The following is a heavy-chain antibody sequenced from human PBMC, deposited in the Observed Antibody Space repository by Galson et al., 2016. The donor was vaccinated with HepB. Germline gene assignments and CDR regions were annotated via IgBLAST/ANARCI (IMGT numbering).Heavy chain of an antibody. V-gene: IGHV1-18*04. Sequence: SVNVSCKASGYTSTDYYIHWLRLAPRQGLEWTSCISAYSGNTTYAQKLLDRVTLTKDTSASTVYMELRTLRSDDTAMYYCARDGDAALDYWGQGALVTVSS. CDR3: ARDGDAALDY. D-gene: IGHD2-21*02. CDR1: GYTSTDYY. J-gene: IGHJ4*02. CDR2: ISAYSGNT.